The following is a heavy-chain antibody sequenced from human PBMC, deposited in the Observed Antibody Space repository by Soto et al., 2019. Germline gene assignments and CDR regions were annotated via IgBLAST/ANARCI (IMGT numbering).Heavy chain of an antibody. V-gene: IGHV3-48*03. CDR1: GFTFSSYE. J-gene: IGHJ4*02. Sequence: GGTLRLSCAASGFTFSSYEMNWSRQAPGKGLERVSYMSSSGSTIYYADTVKVRFTMSRDNAKMSLYLQMNSLRAEDTAVYYCATGDPGWHYWGQGTLVTVSS. CDR3: ATGDPGWHY. CDR2: MSSSGSTI.